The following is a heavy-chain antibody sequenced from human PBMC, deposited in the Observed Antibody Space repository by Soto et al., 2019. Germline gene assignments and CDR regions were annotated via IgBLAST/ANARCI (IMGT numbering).Heavy chain of an antibody. CDR3: ARGSGWYDP. D-gene: IGHD6-19*01. CDR1: GYSFTNNW. J-gene: IGHJ5*02. Sequence: EVQLMQSGAEVKKPGESLRISCKGSGYSFTNNWISWVRQMPGKGLEWMGRIDPSDSYTNYSPSFEGHVSISVVKAISTAYLQWSSLKASDTAMYYCARGSGWYDPWGQGTLVSVSS. V-gene: IGHV5-10-1*03. CDR2: IDPSDSYT.